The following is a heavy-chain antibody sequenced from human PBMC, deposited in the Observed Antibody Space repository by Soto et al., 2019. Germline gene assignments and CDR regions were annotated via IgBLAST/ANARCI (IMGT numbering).Heavy chain of an antibody. D-gene: IGHD2-15*01. CDR3: ARDSYGSGKFDY. CDR1: GFTFSSYG. CDR2: TWYDGSNK. V-gene: IGHV3-33*01. J-gene: IGHJ4*02. Sequence: GGSLRLSCAASGFTFSSYGMHWVRQAPGKGLEWVAVTWYDGSNKYYADSVKGRFTISRDNSKNTLYLQMNSLRAEDTAVYYCARDSYGSGKFDYWGQGTLVTVSS.